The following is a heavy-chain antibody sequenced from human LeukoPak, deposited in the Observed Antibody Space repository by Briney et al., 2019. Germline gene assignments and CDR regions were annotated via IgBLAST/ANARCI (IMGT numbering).Heavy chain of an antibody. J-gene: IGHJ2*01. V-gene: IGHV4-59*01. CDR3: ARSGGSSPYWYFDL. CDR1: GGSISSYY. D-gene: IGHD1-26*01. CDR2: IYYSGGT. Sequence: SETLSLTCTVSGGSISSYYWSWIRQPPGKGLEWIGYIYYSGGTNYNPSLKSRVTISVDTSKNQFSLKLSSVTAADTAVYYCARSGGSSPYWYFDLWGRGTLVTVSS.